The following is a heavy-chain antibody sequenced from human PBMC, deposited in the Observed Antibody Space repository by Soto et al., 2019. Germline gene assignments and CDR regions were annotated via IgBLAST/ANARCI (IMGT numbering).Heavy chain of an antibody. CDR1: GGSFSSYA. Sequence: SVKRSCKASGGSFSSYAIGWARQALGQGLEWLGGIIPIFGTANYAQKFEGRVTITADKSTSTAYMELSSLRSEATDVYYCARGLIEVAGGAFDIWGQGTMVTVSS. V-gene: IGHV1-69*06. J-gene: IGHJ3*02. CDR2: IIPIFGTA. D-gene: IGHD6-19*01. CDR3: ARGLIEVAGGAFDI.